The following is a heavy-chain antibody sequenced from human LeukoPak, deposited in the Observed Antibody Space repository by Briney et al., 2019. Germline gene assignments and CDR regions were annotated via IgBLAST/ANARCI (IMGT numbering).Heavy chain of an antibody. CDR3: ASPAHYYDSSGYFDFDY. J-gene: IGHJ4*02. Sequence: GGSLRLSCAASGFTFSSYVIHWVRQAPGKGLDWVAVISHDGGHKYYGDSVKGRFTISRDNAKNSLYLQMNSLRAEDTAVYYCASPAHYYDSSGYFDFDYWGQGTLVTVSS. CDR1: GFTFSSYV. V-gene: IGHV3-30*03. CDR2: ISHDGGHK. D-gene: IGHD3-22*01.